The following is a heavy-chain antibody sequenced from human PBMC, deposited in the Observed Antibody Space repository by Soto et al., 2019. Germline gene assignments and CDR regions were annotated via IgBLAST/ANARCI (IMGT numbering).Heavy chain of an antibody. J-gene: IGHJ4*02. Sequence: SETLSHTYTVSGGYISSYYWSWIRQTAGKGLEWIGRIYTSGSTNYNPSLKSRVTMSVDTSKNQFSLKLSSVTAADTAVYYCARVNPTVTTEYFDYWGQGTLVTVSS. CDR1: GGYISSYY. V-gene: IGHV4-4*07. D-gene: IGHD4-17*01. CDR3: ARVNPTVTTEYFDY. CDR2: IYTSGST.